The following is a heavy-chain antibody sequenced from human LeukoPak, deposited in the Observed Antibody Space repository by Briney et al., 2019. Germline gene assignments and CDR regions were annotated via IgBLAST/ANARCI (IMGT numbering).Heavy chain of an antibody. CDR1: GSTVSSNY. J-gene: IGHJ5*02. CDR3: ARVGCSSTSCYDWFDP. Sequence: PGGSLRLSCAASGSTVSSNYMSWVRQAPGKGLEWVSVIYSGGSTYYADSVKGRFTISRDNSKNTLYLQMNSLRAEDTAVYYCARVGCSSTSCYDWFDPWGQGTLVTVSS. D-gene: IGHD2-2*01. CDR2: IYSGGST. V-gene: IGHV3-66*01.